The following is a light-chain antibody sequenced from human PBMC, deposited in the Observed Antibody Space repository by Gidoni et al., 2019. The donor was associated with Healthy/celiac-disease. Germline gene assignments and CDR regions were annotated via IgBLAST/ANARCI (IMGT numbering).Light chain of an antibody. Sequence: DIVMTQSPATLSVSPGERATLSCRASQSVISNLPWYQKKPGQAPRPLIYGPSTRATGTPARLSGSGSGTEFTLTISSLQSEDFAVYYCQQYNNWLTFGQGTKVEIK. V-gene: IGKV3-15*01. CDR3: QQYNNWLT. CDR2: GPS. J-gene: IGKJ1*01. CDR1: QSVISN.